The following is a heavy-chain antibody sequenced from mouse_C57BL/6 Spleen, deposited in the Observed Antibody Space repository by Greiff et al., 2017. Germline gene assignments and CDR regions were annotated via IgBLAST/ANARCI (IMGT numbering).Heavy chain of an antibody. J-gene: IGHJ3*01. D-gene: IGHD3-2*02. Sequence: VQLKESGPELVKPGASVKISCKASGYSFTGYYMNWVKQSPEKSLEWIGEINPSTGGTTYNQKFKAQATLTVEKSSRTAYMKLKSLTSEDSAVYYCARTDSSGAWFAYWGQGTLVTVSA. V-gene: IGHV1-42*01. CDR3: ARTDSSGAWFAY. CDR1: GYSFTGYY. CDR2: INPSTGGT.